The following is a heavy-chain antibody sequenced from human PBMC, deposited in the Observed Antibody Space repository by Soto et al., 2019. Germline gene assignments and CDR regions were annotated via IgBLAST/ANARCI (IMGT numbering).Heavy chain of an antibody. D-gene: IGHD3-10*01. CDR3: ARKFAPEFFDS. V-gene: IGHV5-51*01. Sequence: GESLKISCTASGYTFSTYWIDWVRQMPGKGLEWMGIIYPGDSDTKYSPAFQGQVTISADKSINTAYLQWTSLEASDTAMYYCARKFAPEFFDSWGQGTLVTVPS. CDR1: GYTFSTYW. CDR2: IYPGDSDT. J-gene: IGHJ4*02.